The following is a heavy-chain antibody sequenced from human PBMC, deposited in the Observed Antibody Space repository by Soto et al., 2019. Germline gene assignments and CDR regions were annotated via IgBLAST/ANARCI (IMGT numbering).Heavy chain of an antibody. D-gene: IGHD7-27*01. CDR1: GFSVSGNY. CDR3: ARASSRWGSDAAH. CDR2: IYSGGST. J-gene: IGHJ4*02. Sequence: VPVVESGGGLIQPGGSLRLSCAASGFSVSGNYMGWVRQAPGKGLEWVSAIYSGGSTHYADSVKGRFTISRDNSKNTLYLQMNSLRAEETAVYYCARASSRWGSDAAHWGQGTLVTVSS. V-gene: IGHV3-53*01.